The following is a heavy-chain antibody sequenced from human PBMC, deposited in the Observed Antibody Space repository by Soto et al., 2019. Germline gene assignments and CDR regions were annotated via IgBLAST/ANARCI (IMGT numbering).Heavy chain of an antibody. D-gene: IGHD5-12*01. Sequence: ASVKVSCKASGGTFSSYAISWVRQAPGQGLEWMGGIIPIFGTANYAQKFQGRVTITADESTSTAYMELSSLRSEDTAVYYCARVPSGYSGYLFDYWGQGXLVTVYS. CDR2: IIPIFGTA. V-gene: IGHV1-69*13. CDR1: GGTFSSYA. CDR3: ARVPSGYSGYLFDY. J-gene: IGHJ4*02.